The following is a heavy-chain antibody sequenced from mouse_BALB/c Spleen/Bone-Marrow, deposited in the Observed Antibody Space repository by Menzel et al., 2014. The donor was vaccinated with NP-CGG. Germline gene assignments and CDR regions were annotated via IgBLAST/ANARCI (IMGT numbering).Heavy chain of an antibody. CDR2: ISTYSGNT. CDR3: ARDYGSRIYAMDY. V-gene: IGHV1-67*01. J-gene: IGHJ4*01. CDR1: GYTFTDYA. Sequence: QVHVKQSGPELVRPGVSVKISCKGSGYTFTDYAMHWVKQSHAKSLEWIGVISTYSGNTNYNQKFKGKATMTVDKSSSTAYMELARLTSEDSAIYCCARDYGSRIYAMDYWGQGTSVTVSS. D-gene: IGHD1-1*01.